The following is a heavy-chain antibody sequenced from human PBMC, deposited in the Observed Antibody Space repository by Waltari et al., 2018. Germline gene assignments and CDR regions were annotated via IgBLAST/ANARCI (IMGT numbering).Heavy chain of an antibody. Sequence: QLQLQESGPGLVKPSETLSLTCTVSGGSISSSSYYWGWIRQPPGKGLEWIGSIYYSGGPYDNPSLKSRVTISVDTSKNQFSLKLSSVTAADTAVYYCAILPQTIVGSKVGAFDIWGQGTMVTVSS. CDR1: GGSISSSSYY. J-gene: IGHJ3*02. CDR3: AILPQTIVGSKVGAFDI. D-gene: IGHD1-26*01. CDR2: IYYSGGP. V-gene: IGHV4-39*01.